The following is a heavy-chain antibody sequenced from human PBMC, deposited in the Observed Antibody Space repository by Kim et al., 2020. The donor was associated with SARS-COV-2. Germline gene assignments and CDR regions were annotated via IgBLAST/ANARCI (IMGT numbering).Heavy chain of an antibody. D-gene: IGHD6-6*01. J-gene: IGHJ4*02. CDR2: ISAYNGNT. Sequence: ASVKVSCKASGYTFTSYGISWVRQAPGQGLEWMGWISAYNGNTNYAQKLQGRVTMTTDTSTSTAYMELRSLRSDDTAVYYCARDTLTTPRREYSTPFDYWGQGTLVTVSS. CDR1: GYTFTSYG. V-gene: IGHV1-18*01. CDR3: ARDTLTTPRREYSTPFDY.